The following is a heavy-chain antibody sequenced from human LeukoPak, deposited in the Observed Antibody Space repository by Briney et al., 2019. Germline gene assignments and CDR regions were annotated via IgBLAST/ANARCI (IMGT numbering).Heavy chain of an antibody. D-gene: IGHD4-17*01. CDR3: AKDPMTTVTSSTGY. CDR2: ISYDGSNK. J-gene: IGHJ4*02. Sequence: GGSLRLSCAASGFTFSSYAMSWVRQAPGKGLEWVAVISYDGSNKYYADSVKGRFTISRDNSKNTLYLQMNSLRAEDTAVYYCAKDPMTTVTSSTGYWGQGTLVTVSS. CDR1: GFTFSSYA. V-gene: IGHV3-30*18.